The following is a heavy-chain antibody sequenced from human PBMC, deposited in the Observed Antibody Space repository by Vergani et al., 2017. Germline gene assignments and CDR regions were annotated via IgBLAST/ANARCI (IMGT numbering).Heavy chain of an antibody. J-gene: IGHJ4*02. CDR3: ARVSPHRGVVFDY. CDR1: GFTFSDYY. CDR2: IYYSGST. Sequence: QVQLVESGGGLVKPGGSLRLSCAASGFTFSDYYMSWIRQAPGKGLEWIGYIYYSGSTYYNPSLKSRVTISVDTSKNQFSLKLSSVTAADTAVYYCARVSPHRGVVFDYWGQGTLVTVSS. V-gene: IGHV4-31*02. D-gene: IGHD1-14*01.